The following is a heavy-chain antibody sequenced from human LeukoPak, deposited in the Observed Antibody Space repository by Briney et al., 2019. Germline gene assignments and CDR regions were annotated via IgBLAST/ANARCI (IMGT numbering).Heavy chain of an antibody. CDR1: GFIFNNAW. Sequence: GGSLRLSCAASGFIFNNAWMSWVRQAPGKGLEWVGRIKSKTDGGTTDYAAPVKGRFTISRDDSKYTLYLQMNSLKTEDTAVYYCTTGLRWIGRDYWGQGTLVTVSS. D-gene: IGHD5-24*01. CDR3: TTGLRWIGRDY. J-gene: IGHJ4*02. CDR2: IKSKTDGGTT. V-gene: IGHV3-15*01.